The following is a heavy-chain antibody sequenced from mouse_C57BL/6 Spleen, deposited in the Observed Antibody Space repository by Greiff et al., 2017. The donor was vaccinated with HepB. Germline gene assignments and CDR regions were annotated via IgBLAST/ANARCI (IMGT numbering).Heavy chain of an antibody. Sequence: EVKLVESGGGLVQPKGSLKLSCAASGFSFNTYAMNWVRQAPGKGLEWVARIRSKSNNYATYYADSVKDRFTISRDDSESMLYLQMNNLKTEDTAMYYCVRQSSGFYYAMDYWGQGTSVTVSS. D-gene: IGHD3-2*02. J-gene: IGHJ4*01. CDR1: GFSFNTYA. CDR2: IRSKSNNYAT. CDR3: VRQSSGFYYAMDY. V-gene: IGHV10-1*01.